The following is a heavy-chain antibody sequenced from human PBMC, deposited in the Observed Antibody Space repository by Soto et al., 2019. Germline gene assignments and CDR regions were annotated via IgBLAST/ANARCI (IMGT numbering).Heavy chain of an antibody. V-gene: IGHV4-4*07. Sequence: SETLSLTCIVSGVSVRSYTWSWVRQPANKGLEWIGRVFSSVSATYNPSLKSRVTITMDTPENRISLKLDSVTAADAGVYYCARDGMTTGDNWGPGTAVTVS. CDR2: VFSSVSA. CDR1: GVSVRSYT. D-gene: IGHD1-1*01. J-gene: IGHJ4*02. CDR3: ARDGMTTGDN.